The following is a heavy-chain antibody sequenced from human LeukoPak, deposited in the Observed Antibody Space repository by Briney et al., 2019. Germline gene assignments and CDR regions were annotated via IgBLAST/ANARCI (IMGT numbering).Heavy chain of an antibody. V-gene: IGHV3-21*01. CDR2: ISGSSGRI. J-gene: IGHJ4*02. CDR3: VRIANYDILTGSV. D-gene: IGHD3-9*01. CDR1: GLTLSQSS. Sequence: GGPLRLSCVASGLTLSQSSLNWVRQAPGKGLEWVSFISGSSGRIYYADSLKGRFTISRDNAKESVYLQMNSLRAEDTAVYYCVRIANYDILTGSVWGQGTLVTVSS.